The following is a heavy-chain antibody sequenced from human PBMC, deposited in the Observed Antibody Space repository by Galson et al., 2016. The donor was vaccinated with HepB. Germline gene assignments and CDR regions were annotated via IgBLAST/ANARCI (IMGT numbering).Heavy chain of an antibody. D-gene: IGHD4-17*01. CDR3: ARDRSTVTYLDY. CDR2: ISYDGNNI. J-gene: IGHJ4*02. V-gene: IGHV3-33*01. CDR1: GFSFRSCD. Sequence: SLRLSCAASGFSFRSCDMHWVRQAPGKGLEWVAGISYDGNNINYGYSVKGRFTISRDNSKNTLYLQMNSLRAEDTAVYFCARDRSTVTYLDYWGQGTLVSVSS.